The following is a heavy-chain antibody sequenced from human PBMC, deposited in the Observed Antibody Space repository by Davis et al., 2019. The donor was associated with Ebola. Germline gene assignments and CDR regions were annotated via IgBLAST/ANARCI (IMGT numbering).Heavy chain of an antibody. Sequence: GESLKISCAASGFTFSTYSMSWVRQAPGKGLEWVSSISSDSDYIYYADSAKGRFTISRDNAKNSLYLQMNSLRAEDTAVYYCARESYYYDSSGYSRGGFDYWGQGTLVTVSS. CDR2: ISSDSDYI. CDR3: ARESYYYDSSGYSRGGFDY. V-gene: IGHV3-21*01. CDR1: GFTFSTYS. J-gene: IGHJ4*02. D-gene: IGHD3-22*01.